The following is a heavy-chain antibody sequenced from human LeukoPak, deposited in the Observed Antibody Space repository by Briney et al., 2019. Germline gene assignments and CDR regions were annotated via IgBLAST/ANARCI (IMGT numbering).Heavy chain of an antibody. J-gene: IGHJ4*02. CDR3: VRGSPLGSSGWYFDY. CDR1: GGSFSGYY. CDR2: INHSGST. D-gene: IGHD6-19*01. V-gene: IGHV4-34*01. Sequence: SETLSLTCAVYGGSFSGYYWSWIRQPPGKGLEWIGEINHSGSTNYNPSLKSRVTISVDTSKNQFSLKLSPVTAADTAVYYCVRGSPLGSSGWYFDYWGQGTLVTVSS.